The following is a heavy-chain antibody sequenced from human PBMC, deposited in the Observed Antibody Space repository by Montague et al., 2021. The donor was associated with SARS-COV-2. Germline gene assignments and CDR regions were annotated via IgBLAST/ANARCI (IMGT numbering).Heavy chain of an antibody. D-gene: IGHD6-19*01. CDR3: ARSKLLRSGYSSGWYGPGWFDP. J-gene: IGHJ5*02. Sequence: CAISGDSVSSNSGAWNWIRLSPSRGLEWLGRTYYRSKWYVDYAGSVRSRITINPDTSKNQFSLQVSSVTPDDTAVYYCARSKLLRSGYSSGWYGPGWFDPWGQGTPVPVSS. CDR1: GDSVSSNSGA. CDR2: TYYRSKWYV. V-gene: IGHV6-1*01.